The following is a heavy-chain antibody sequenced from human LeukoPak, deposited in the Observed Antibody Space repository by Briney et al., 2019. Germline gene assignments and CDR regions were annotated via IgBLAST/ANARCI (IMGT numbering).Heavy chain of an antibody. J-gene: IGHJ4*02. Sequence: GGSLRLSCAASGFTFSSYSMNWVRQAPGKGLEWVSSISSSSSYIYYADSVKGRFTISRDNAKNSLYLQMNNLRAEDTAVYYCVRDRDYYDSSGYYYVNWGQGTLVTVSS. V-gene: IGHV3-21*01. CDR2: ISSSSSYI. D-gene: IGHD3-22*01. CDR1: GFTFSSYS. CDR3: VRDRDYYDSSGYYYVN.